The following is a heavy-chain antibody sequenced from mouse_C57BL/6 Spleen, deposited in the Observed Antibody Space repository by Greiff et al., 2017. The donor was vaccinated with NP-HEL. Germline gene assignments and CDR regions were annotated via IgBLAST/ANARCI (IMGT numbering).Heavy chain of an antibody. J-gene: IGHJ3*01. D-gene: IGHD2-5*01. CDR1: GYAFSSSW. CDR2: IYPGDGDT. Sequence: QVQLQQSGPELVKPGASVKISCKASGYAFSSSWMNWVKQRPGQGLEWIGRIYPGDGDTNYNGKFKGKATLTADKSSSTAYMQLSSLTSEDSAVYFCARERAYYSNYVGFAYWGQGTLVTVSA. V-gene: IGHV1-82*01. CDR3: ARERAYYSNYVGFAY.